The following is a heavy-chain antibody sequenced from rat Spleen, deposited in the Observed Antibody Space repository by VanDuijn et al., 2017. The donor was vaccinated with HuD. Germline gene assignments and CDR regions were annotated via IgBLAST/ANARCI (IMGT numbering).Heavy chain of an antibody. J-gene: IGHJ3*01. Sequence: EVQLVESGGGLVQPGRSLKFSCAASGFTFSNYGMLWIRQAPTKGLEWVATISYDGSSTYYRDSVKGRFTISRDNAKSTLYLQMDSLRSEDTATYYCASGLYNWFTYWGQGTLVTVSS. CDR3: ASGLYNWFTY. V-gene: IGHV5-17*01. CDR2: ISYDGSST. CDR1: GFTFSNYG.